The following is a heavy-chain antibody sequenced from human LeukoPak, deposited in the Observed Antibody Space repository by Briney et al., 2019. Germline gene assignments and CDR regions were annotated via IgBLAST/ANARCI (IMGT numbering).Heavy chain of an antibody. CDR2: IKYDGSEK. CDR3: ARGHSSGWRISTRPLDY. J-gene: IGHJ4*02. V-gene: IGHV3-7*01. Sequence: GGSLRLSCAASGFTFSVSWMSWVRQAPGKGLEWVANIKYDGSEKYYVDSVKGRFTLSRDNAQNSLYLQMNSLRAEATAVYYCARGHSSGWRISTRPLDYWGQGTLVTVSS. CDR1: GFTFSVSW. D-gene: IGHD6-19*01.